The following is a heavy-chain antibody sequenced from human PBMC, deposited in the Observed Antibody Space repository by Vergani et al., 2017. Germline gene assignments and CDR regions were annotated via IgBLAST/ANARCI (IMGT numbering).Heavy chain of an antibody. J-gene: IGHJ6*03. CDR1: GFTLSDHV. CDR2: ISGSGGST. CDR3: AKASSYYYYYYMDV. Sequence: EVQLVESGGGLVQPGGSLRLSCAASGFTLSDHVMDWVRQGPGKGLEWVSAISGSGGSTYYADSVKGRFTISRDNSKNTLYLQMNSLRAEDTAVYYCAKASSYYYYYYMDVWGKGTTVTVSS. V-gene: IGHV3-23*04.